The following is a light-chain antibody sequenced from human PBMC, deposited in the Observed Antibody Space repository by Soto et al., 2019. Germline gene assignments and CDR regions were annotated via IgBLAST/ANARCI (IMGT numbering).Light chain of an antibody. CDR2: EVS. Sequence: QSVLTQPASVSGSPGQSITISCTGTSSDIGGYNYVSWYQQHPGKAPKLVIYEVSNRPSGVSNRFSGSKSANTASLTISGLQAEDEADYYCSSYSSSNTLGVFGGGTKVTVL. CDR1: SSDIGGYNY. CDR3: SSYSSSNTLGV. V-gene: IGLV2-14*01. J-gene: IGLJ2*01.